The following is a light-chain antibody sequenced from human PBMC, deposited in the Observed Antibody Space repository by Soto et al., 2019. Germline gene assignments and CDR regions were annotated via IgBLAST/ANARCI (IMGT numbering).Light chain of an antibody. V-gene: IGKV1-39*01. J-gene: IGKJ2*01. Sequence: DIQMTQSPSSLSASVGDRVTITCRASQSINIYLNWYQQKPGKAPQVLIYGASNLQSGVPSRFSGSGSGTDFTLTISSLQPEDGTYYCQQTSSAPRTFGHGTKLEIK. CDR3: QQTSSAPRT. CDR2: GAS. CDR1: QSINIY.